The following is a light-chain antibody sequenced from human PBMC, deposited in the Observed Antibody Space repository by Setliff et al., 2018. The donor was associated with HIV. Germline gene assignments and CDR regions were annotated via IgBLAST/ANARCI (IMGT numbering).Light chain of an antibody. CDR1: SSDVGAYNY. J-gene: IGLJ3*02. CDR2: DVS. Sequence: SVLAQPRSVSGSPGQPVTISCTGTSSDVGAYNYVSWYQQHPGKAPKLMIYDVSNRPSGVPDRFSGSKSGNTASLTISGLQAEDEADYYCCSYAGTYTSYWIFGGGTRSPS. CDR3: CSYAGTYTSYWI. V-gene: IGLV2-11*01.